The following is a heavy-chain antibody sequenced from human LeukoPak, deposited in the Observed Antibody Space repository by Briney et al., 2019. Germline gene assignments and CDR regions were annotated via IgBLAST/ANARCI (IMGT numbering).Heavy chain of an antibody. V-gene: IGHV4-4*07. CDR1: GASISSYY. D-gene: IGHD3-16*02. Sequence: MASETLSLTCTVSGASISSYYWSWIRQPAGKGLEWIGRIYTSGSTNYNPSLKSRVTMSVDTSKNQFSLKLSSVTAADTAVYYCARGYDYVWRSYRSGYFDYWGQGTLVTVSS. J-gene: IGHJ4*02. CDR2: IYTSGST. CDR3: ARGYDYVWRSYRSGYFDY.